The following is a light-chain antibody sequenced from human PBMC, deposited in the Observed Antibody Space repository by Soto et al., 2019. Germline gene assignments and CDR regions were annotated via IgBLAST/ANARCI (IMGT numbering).Light chain of an antibody. CDR2: DAT. CDR1: QSVGSY. J-gene: IGKJ1*01. Sequence: EIVLTQSPATLSLSPGERATLSCRASQSVGSYLAWFQQKPGQAPRLLIYDATNRATGIPARFNGSGSGTDFTLTISSLEPEDFAVYYCQQRRSWPRAFGQGTKLEFK. V-gene: IGKV3-11*01. CDR3: QQRRSWPRA.